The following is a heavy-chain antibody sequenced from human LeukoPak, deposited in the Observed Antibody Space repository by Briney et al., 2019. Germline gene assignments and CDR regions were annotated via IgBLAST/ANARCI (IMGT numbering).Heavy chain of an antibody. CDR1: GFSFGDDA. CDR3: SRGLHDYGDSDYYFDQ. J-gene: IGHJ4*02. CDR2: IRKKGYGETT. Sequence: GRSLRLSCTASGFSFGDDAWNWFRQAPGRGLEFVSFIRKKGYGETTDYAASVRGRFTISRDDAKSTAYLQMNSLEIEDTALYYCSRGLHDYGDSDYYFDQWGRGTQVTVSS. D-gene: IGHD4-17*01. V-gene: IGHV3-49*03.